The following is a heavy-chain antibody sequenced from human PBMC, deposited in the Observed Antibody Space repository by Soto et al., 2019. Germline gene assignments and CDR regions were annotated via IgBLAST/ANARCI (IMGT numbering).Heavy chain of an antibody. CDR1: GVTFCNYW. V-gene: IGHV3-7*03. D-gene: IGHD3-22*01. Sequence: GPLSLSSPASGVTFCNYWMSWVRQAPGNGLEWMANIRRDGSEEYNVDSVKGRLTISRDNARNSLYLQMDSLRAEDTAVYYCARKVYYYDTRPMGWFDPWGQGT. CDR3: ARKVYYYDTRPMGWFDP. J-gene: IGHJ5*01. CDR2: IRRDGSEE.